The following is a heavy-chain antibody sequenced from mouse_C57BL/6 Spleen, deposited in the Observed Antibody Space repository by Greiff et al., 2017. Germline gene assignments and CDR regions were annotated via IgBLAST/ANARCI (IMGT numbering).Heavy chain of an antibody. V-gene: IGHV14-3*01. CDR2: IDPANGNT. J-gene: IGHJ2*01. CDR1: GFNIKNTY. D-gene: IGHD1-1*01. CDR3: ARLEVDYDGRRGGNY. Sequence: VQLQQSVAELVRPGASVKLSCTASGFNIKNTYMHWVKQRPEQGLEWIGRIDPANGNTKYAPKFQGKATITADTSSNTAYLQLSSLTSEDTAIYYWARLEVDYDGRRGGNYWGQGTTLTVSS.